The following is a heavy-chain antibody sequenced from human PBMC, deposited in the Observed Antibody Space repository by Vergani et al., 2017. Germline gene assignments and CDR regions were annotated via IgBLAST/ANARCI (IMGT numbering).Heavy chain of an antibody. Sequence: QVQLVQSGAEVKKPGASVKVSCKASGYTFTSYGISWVRQAPGQGLEWMGWINPNSGGTNYAQKFQGRVTMTRDTSTSTVYMELSSLRSEDTAVYYCARDSCSGGSCYPDFDYWGQGTLVTVSS. CDR3: ARDSCSGGSCYPDFDY. CDR1: GYTFTSYG. D-gene: IGHD2-15*01. V-gene: IGHV1-18*01. J-gene: IGHJ4*02. CDR2: INPNSGGT.